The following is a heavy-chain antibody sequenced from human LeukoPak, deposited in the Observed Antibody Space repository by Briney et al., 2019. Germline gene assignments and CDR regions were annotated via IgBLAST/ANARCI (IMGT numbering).Heavy chain of an antibody. CDR2: ISGSGGST. CDR1: GFTFSSYA. J-gene: IGHJ4*02. D-gene: IGHD1-7*01. CDR3: AKRYTGTTYSFDY. V-gene: IGHV3-23*01. Sequence: GGSLRLSCAASGFTFSSYAMSWVRQAPGKGLEWVSAISGSGGSTYYADSVKGRFTISRDNSKSTLYLQMNSLGAEDTAIYYCAKRYTGTTYSFDYWGQGTLVTVSS.